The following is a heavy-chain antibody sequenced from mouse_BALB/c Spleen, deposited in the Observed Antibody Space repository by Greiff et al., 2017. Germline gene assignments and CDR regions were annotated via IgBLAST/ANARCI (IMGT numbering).Heavy chain of an antibody. CDR2: INPSSGYT. Sequence: QVQLQQSAAELARPGASVKMSCKASGYTFTSYTMHWVKQSPGQGLEWIGYINPSSGYTEYNQKFKDKTTLTADKSSSTAYMQLSSLTSEDSAVYYGARSSPHYYGSRGYAMDYWGQGTSVTVSA. V-gene: IGHV1-4*02. CDR1: GYTFTSYT. J-gene: IGHJ4*01. CDR3: ARSSPHYYGSRGYAMDY. D-gene: IGHD1-1*01.